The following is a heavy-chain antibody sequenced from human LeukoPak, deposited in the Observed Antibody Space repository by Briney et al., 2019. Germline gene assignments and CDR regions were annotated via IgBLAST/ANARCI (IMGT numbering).Heavy chain of an antibody. J-gene: IGHJ4*02. V-gene: IGHV3-7*01. CDR3: ARFVMVTTGDY. CDR1: GFTFNDYW. Sequence: GGSLRLSCAGSGFTFNDYWMSWVRQAPGKGLEWVADIKEDGSGKYYADSVKGRFAISRDNGNKSLHLQMNSLRDEDTAVYYCARFVMVTTGDYWGQGILVTVSS. CDR2: IKEDGSGK. D-gene: IGHD4-17*01.